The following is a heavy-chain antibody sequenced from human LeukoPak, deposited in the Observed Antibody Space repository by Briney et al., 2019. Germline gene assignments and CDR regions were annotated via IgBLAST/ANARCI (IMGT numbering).Heavy chain of an antibody. Sequence: GGSLRLFCAAFGYNFSDYYMSWIRQAPGKGLEWVGRIKNKTDGGTTDYAAPVKGRFTISRDDSKNTLYLQMNSLKTEDTAVYYCTTDRVLLWFGELLYWFDPWGQGTLVTVSS. CDR1: GYNFSDYY. CDR3: TTDRVLLWFGELLYWFDP. V-gene: IGHV3-15*01. J-gene: IGHJ5*02. D-gene: IGHD3-10*01. CDR2: IKNKTDGGTT.